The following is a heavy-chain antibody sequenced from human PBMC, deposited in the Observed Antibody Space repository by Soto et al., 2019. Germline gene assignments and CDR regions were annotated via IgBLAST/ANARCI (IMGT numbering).Heavy chain of an antibody. D-gene: IGHD3-16*01. CDR3: TSFGMANY. Sequence: EVHLVESGGGLVQPGGSLRLSCAGSGFTCSGCWLSWVRQTPGRGLQWVANIKPDGSEQWYVDSVKGRFTISRDDAKNSMYLQMNSLSAADTAIYYCTSFGMANYWGQGIRVTVSS. CDR2: IKPDGSEQ. V-gene: IGHV3-7*05. J-gene: IGHJ4*02. CDR1: GFTCSGCW.